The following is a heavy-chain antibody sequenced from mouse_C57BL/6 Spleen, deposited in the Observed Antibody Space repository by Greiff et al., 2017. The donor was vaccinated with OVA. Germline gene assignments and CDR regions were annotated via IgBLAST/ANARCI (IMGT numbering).Heavy chain of an antibody. CDR3: SRRAGTGFDY. V-gene: IGHV8-12*01. J-gene: IGHJ2*01. D-gene: IGHD4-1*01. CDR1: GFSLSTSGMG. CDR2: IYWDDDK. Sequence: QVTLNESGPGILQSSQTLSLTCSFSGFSLSTSGMGVSWIRQPSGKGLEWLAHIYWDDDKRYNPSLKRRLNISKDTSRNQVFLKITSVDTSDTATNYCSRRAGTGFDYWGQGTTLTVSA.